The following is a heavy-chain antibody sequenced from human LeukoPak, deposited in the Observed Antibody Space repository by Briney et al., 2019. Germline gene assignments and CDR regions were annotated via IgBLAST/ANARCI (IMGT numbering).Heavy chain of an antibody. Sequence: AGGSLRLSCAASGFTFDDYGMSWVRHAPGKGLEWVSGINWNGGSTGYADSVKGRFTISRDNAKNSLYLQMNSLRAEDTALYHCARENRGLYYYYMDVWGKGTTVTVSS. V-gene: IGHV3-20*01. CDR1: GFTFDDYG. D-gene: IGHD2/OR15-2a*01. CDR2: INWNGGST. J-gene: IGHJ6*03. CDR3: ARENRGLYYYYMDV.